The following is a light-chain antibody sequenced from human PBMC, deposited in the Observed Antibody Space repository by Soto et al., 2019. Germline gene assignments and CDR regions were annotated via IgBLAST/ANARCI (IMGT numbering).Light chain of an antibody. V-gene: IGKV3-15*01. J-gene: IGKJ2*01. Sequence: EIVMTQSPATLSVSPGERATLSCRAGQSVSSNLAWYQQKPGQGPRLLIYGASTRATGIPARFSGSGPETELALNISRLQSEDFAVYYCQQYNNWPQTFGQGTKLEIK. CDR2: GAS. CDR1: QSVSSN. CDR3: QQYNNWPQT.